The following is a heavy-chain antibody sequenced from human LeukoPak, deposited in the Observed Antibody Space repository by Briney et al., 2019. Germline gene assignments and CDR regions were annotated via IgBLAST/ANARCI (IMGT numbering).Heavy chain of an antibody. CDR2: IDWDDDK. V-gene: IGHV2-70*11. CDR3: ARIEAVAGSYYFDY. CDR1: GFSLSTSGMC. Sequence: SGPALVKPTQTLTLTCTSSGFSLSTSGMCVSWIRQPPGKALEWLARIDWDDDKYYSTSLKTRLTISKDTSKNQVVLTMTNMDPVDTATYYCARIEAVAGSYYFDYWGQGTLVTVSS. D-gene: IGHD6-19*01. J-gene: IGHJ4*02.